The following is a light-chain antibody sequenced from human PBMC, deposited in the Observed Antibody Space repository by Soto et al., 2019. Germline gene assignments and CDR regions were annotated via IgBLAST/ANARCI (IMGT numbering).Light chain of an antibody. CDR1: QTADKW. Sequence: DIQVTQSPSTLSASVGDRVIIACRASQTADKWVAWYQQKPGKAPNVLIYDASRLESGVPSRFSGSGSGTLFTLTISNLQPDDFATDYLQQYNDYPYTFGQGTKVEI. CDR3: QQYNDYPYT. J-gene: IGKJ2*01. V-gene: IGKV1-5*01. CDR2: DAS.